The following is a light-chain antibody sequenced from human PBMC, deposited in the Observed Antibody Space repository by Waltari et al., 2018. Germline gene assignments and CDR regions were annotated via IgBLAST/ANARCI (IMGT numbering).Light chain of an antibody. J-gene: IGLJ1*01. CDR1: NIGTKS. CDR2: SDS. CDR3: QVWEISRDHYV. Sequence: SYVLTQPPSVSVAPGESARITCGGNNIGTKSVHWYQQKPGQAPVLVIYSDSDRPSGIPARFSGANSGNTVTLTISRVEAGDEADYYCQVWEISRDHYVFGSGTEVTVL. V-gene: IGLV3-21*01.